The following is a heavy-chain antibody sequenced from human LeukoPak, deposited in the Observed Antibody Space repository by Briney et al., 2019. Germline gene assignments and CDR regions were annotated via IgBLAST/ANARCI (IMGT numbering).Heavy chain of an antibody. CDR2: ISGSGGSP. Sequence: GGSLRLSCAASGFTFSSYAMSWVRQAPGKGLEWVSAISGSGGSPYYADSVKGRFTISRDNSKNTLYLQMNSLRAEDTAVYYCAKDPHSPYCSGGSCYSDYWGQGTLVTVSS. D-gene: IGHD2-15*01. J-gene: IGHJ4*02. V-gene: IGHV3-23*01. CDR3: AKDPHSPYCSGGSCYSDY. CDR1: GFTFSSYA.